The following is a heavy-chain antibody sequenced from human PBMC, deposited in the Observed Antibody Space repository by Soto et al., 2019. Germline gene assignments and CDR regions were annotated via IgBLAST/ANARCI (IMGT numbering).Heavy chain of an antibody. J-gene: IGHJ6*02. CDR2: IYYSGST. CDR1: GGSISSGGYY. Sequence: QVQLQESGPGLVKPSQTLSLTCTVSGGSISSGGYYWSWIRQHPGKGLEWIGYIYYSGSTYYNPSLKSRVTISIDTSKNQFSLKLSAVAAADTAVYYCARAPDMVRGVIIRRYYYYGMDVWGQGTTVTVSS. V-gene: IGHV4-31*03. CDR3: ARAPDMVRGVIIRRYYYYGMDV. D-gene: IGHD3-10*01.